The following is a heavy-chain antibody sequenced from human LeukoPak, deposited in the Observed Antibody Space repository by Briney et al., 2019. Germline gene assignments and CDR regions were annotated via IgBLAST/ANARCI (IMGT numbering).Heavy chain of an antibody. Sequence: GGSLRLSCAASGFDFSSYGMSWVRQAPGKGLEWASAISGSGGSTYYADSVKGRFTISRDNSKNTLYLQMNSLRAEDTAVYYCAKLYCSGGSCYSSYYYYGMDVWGQGTTVTVSS. J-gene: IGHJ6*02. V-gene: IGHV3-23*01. CDR2: ISGSGGST. CDR1: GFDFSSYG. CDR3: AKLYCSGGSCYSSYYYYGMDV. D-gene: IGHD2-15*01.